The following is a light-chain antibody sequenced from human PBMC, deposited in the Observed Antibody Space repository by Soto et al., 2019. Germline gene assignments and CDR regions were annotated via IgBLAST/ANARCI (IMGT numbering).Light chain of an antibody. CDR3: QQYGSSPFT. CDR2: GAS. J-gene: IGKJ3*01. CDR1: QSVGSNY. Sequence: EIVLTQSPGTLSLSPGERATLSCRASQSVGSNYLAWYQQKPGQAPRLLIYGASSRATGIPDRFSGSGPGKDFTLTISRLEPEDFAVYYCQQYGSSPFTFGPGTKVDIK. V-gene: IGKV3-20*01.